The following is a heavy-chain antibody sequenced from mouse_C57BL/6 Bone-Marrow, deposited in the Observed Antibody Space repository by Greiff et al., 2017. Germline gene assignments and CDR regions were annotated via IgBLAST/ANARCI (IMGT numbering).Heavy chain of an antibody. CDR3: ARNYSSRYAMDY. V-gene: IGHV1-69*01. CDR2: IDPSDSHT. J-gene: IGHJ4*01. Sequence: QVQLQQPGAELVMPGASVKLSCKASGYTFTSYWMHWVKQRPGQGLEWIGEIDPSDSHTNYNKKFKGKSKLTVDKSSSTTYMQLSSLTSEDSAVYYCARNYSSRYAMDYWGQGTSVTVSS. D-gene: IGHD1-1*01. CDR1: GYTFTSYW.